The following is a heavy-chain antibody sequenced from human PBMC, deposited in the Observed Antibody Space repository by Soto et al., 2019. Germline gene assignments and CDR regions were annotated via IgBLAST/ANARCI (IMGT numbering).Heavy chain of an antibody. Sequence: RASVKVSCKASGYTFTGYYMHWVRQAPGQGLEWMGWINPNSGGTNYAQKFQGRVTMTRDTSISTAYMELSRLRSDDTAVYYCARDRGGYCTNGVCYWNRPYYYYGMDVWGQGTTVTVSS. D-gene: IGHD2-8*01. CDR1: GYTFTGYY. V-gene: IGHV1-2*02. CDR3: ARDRGGYCTNGVCYWNRPYYYYGMDV. CDR2: INPNSGGT. J-gene: IGHJ6*02.